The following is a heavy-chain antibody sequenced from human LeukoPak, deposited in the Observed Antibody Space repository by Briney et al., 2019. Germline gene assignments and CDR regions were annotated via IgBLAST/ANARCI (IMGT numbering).Heavy chain of an antibody. CDR3: AKFVGSSSRGY. CDR1: GFTFSSYG. V-gene: IGHV3-30*18. J-gene: IGHJ4*02. Sequence: PGGSLRLSCAAPGFTFSSYGMHWVRQAPGKGLEWVAVISYDGSNKYYADSVKGRFTISRDNSKNTLYLQMNSLRAEDTAVYYCAKFVGSSSRGYWGQGTLVTVSS. D-gene: IGHD6-13*01. CDR2: ISYDGSNK.